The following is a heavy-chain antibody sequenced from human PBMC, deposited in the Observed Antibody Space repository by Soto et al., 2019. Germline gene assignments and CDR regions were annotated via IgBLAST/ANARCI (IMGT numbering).Heavy chain of an antibody. Sequence: QVQLVQSGAEVKKPGSSVKVSCKASGGTFSSYAISWVRQAPGQGLEWMGGIIPIFGTANYAQKFQGRVTITADRSTSTAYMKLRSLRSDDSAVYYCARDLRYYDSSGYCGFDYWGQGTLVTVSS. CDR1: GGTFSSYA. V-gene: IGHV1-69*14. D-gene: IGHD3-22*01. CDR3: ARDLRYYDSSGYCGFDY. CDR2: IIPIFGTA. J-gene: IGHJ4*02.